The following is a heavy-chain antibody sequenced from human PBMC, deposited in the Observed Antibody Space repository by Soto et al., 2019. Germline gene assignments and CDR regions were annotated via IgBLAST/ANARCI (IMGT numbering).Heavy chain of an antibody. D-gene: IGHD4-17*01. J-gene: IGHJ3*01. CDR2: IWYDGSNQ. CDR3: ARAYGVKSGTFDF. Sequence: QVQLVESGGGVVQPGRSLRLSCAASGFIFSTYDMHWVRQAPGKGLDWVAVIWYDGSNQDYADSVKGRFTISRDNSKNRLFLQMNSLRGEDTAVYYCARAYGVKSGTFDFWGQGTRVTVSS. CDR1: GFIFSTYD. V-gene: IGHV3-33*01.